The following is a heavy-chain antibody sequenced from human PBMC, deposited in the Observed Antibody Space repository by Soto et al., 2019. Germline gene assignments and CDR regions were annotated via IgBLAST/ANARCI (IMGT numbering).Heavy chain of an antibody. J-gene: IGHJ3*02. CDR3: ARGRVEDYDFWSGYAFHI. V-gene: IGHV4-31*03. CDR2: IYYSGST. D-gene: IGHD3-3*01. Sequence: SETLSLTCTVSGGSISSGGYYWSWIRQHPGKGLEWIGYIYYSGSTYYNPSLKSRVAISVDTSKNQFSLKLSSVTAADTAVYYCARGRVEDYDFWSGYAFHIWGPGTMVTV. CDR1: GGSISSGGYY.